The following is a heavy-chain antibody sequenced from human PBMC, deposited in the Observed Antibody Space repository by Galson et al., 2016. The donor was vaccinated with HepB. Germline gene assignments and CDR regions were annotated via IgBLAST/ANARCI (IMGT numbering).Heavy chain of an antibody. D-gene: IGHD3-10*01. V-gene: IGHV4-39*02. CDR2: IYCSGTT. CDR1: GGSISSCNGY. CDR3: ARRTYGSGNDY. Sequence: SETLSLTCTVSGGSISSCNGYWGGVRQPPGKELEWIGSIYCSGTTFYKSSLKSRVTISVDTSKNHLSLRLTSVTAADTAVYYCARRTYGSGNDYWGQGALVTVSS. J-gene: IGHJ4*02.